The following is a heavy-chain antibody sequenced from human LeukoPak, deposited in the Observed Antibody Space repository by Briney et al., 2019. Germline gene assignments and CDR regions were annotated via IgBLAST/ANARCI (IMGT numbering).Heavy chain of an antibody. CDR2: ISGSGGST. J-gene: IGHJ4*02. Sequence: GGSLRLSCAASGFTFSSYAMSWVRQAPGKGLEWVSAISGSGGSTYYADSVKGRFTISRDNSKNTLYVQMNSLRAEDTAVYYCAKDADYDSSGYCDYWGQGTLVTVSS. D-gene: IGHD3-22*01. V-gene: IGHV3-23*01. CDR3: AKDADYDSSGYCDY. CDR1: GFTFSSYA.